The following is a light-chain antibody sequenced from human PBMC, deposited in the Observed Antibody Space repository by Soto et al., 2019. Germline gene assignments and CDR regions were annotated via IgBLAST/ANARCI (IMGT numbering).Light chain of an antibody. CDR2: GAS. Sequence: EIVMTQSPATLSVSPGERATLSCRASQSVSSNLAWYQQKPGQAPRLLIYGASTRATGIPARFSGSGSGTEFTLTISSLQPEDVATYYCQQLNSYLLTFGGGTKVDIK. V-gene: IGKV3-15*01. J-gene: IGKJ4*01. CDR1: QSVSSN. CDR3: QQLNSYLLT.